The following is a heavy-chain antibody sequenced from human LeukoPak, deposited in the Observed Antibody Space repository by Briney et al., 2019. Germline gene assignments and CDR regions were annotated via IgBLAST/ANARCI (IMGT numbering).Heavy chain of an antibody. CDR1: GGSISSGTYF. V-gene: IGHV4-61*02. Sequence: SQTLSLTCTVSGGSISSGTYFWNWIRQPAGKGLEWIGRIYPSGSTNYKPSLKSRVTISIDMSKNQFSLKLSSVTAADTAIYYCARSYYYDSSGSKDAFDIWGQGTMVTVSS. CDR2: IYPSGST. D-gene: IGHD3-22*01. J-gene: IGHJ3*02. CDR3: ARSYYYDSSGSKDAFDI.